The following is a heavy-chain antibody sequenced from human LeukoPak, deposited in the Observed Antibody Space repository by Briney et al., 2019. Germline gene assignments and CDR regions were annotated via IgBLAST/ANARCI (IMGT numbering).Heavy chain of an antibody. D-gene: IGHD3-22*01. CDR3: ARVERVYYYDSSGYSGDV. CDR2: IYYSGST. V-gene: IGHV4-59*01. Sequence: SETLSLTCTVSGGSISSYYWSWIRQPPGKGLEWIGYIYYSGSTNYNPSLKSRVTISVDTSKNQFSLKLSSVTAADTAVYYCARVERVYYYDSSGYSGDVWGKGTTVTISS. J-gene: IGHJ6*04. CDR1: GGSISSYY.